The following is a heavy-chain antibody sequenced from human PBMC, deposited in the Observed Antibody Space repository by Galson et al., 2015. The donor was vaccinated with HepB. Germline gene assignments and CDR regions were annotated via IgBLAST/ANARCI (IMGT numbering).Heavy chain of an antibody. D-gene: IGHD6-13*01. V-gene: IGHV1-18*01. Sequence: SVKVSCKASGYSFTNYGISWVRQAPGQGLEWMGWISTYKGKTKYSQKFQGRVTITRDTSASTAYMELSSLRSEDTAVYYCAKVSLGYSSSHYYYYYYMDVWGKGTTVTVSS. CDR1: GYSFTNYG. CDR3: AKVSLGYSSSHYYYYYYMDV. J-gene: IGHJ6*03. CDR2: ISTYKGKT.